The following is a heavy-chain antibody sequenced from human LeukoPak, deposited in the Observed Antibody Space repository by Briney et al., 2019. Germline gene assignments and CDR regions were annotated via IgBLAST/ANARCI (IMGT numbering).Heavy chain of an antibody. D-gene: IGHD3-10*01. CDR1: GFTFSSYA. CDR3: GRDGSGSPDY. CDR2: ISYDGSNK. J-gene: IGHJ4*02. Sequence: PGGSLRLSCAASGFTFSSYAMHWVRQAPGKGLEWVAVISYDGSNKYYADSVKGRFTISRDNSKNTLYLQMNSLRAEDTAVYYCGRDGSGSPDYWGQGTLVTVSS. V-gene: IGHV3-30-3*01.